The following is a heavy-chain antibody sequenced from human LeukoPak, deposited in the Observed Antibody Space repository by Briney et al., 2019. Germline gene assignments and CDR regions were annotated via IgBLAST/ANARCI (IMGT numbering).Heavy chain of an antibody. CDR2: IWHDGSDK. J-gene: IGHJ5*02. V-gene: IGHV3-33*01. D-gene: IGHD6-19*01. CDR3: ASDRRKAVAGTNYNLFDP. CDR1: GFTFSSYG. Sequence: GGSLRLSCAASGFTFSSYGMHWVRQAPGKGLVWVAVIWHDGSDKYYADSVKGRFLISRDNSKNMLHLQMNSLRAEDTAVYYCASDRRKAVAGTNYNLFDPWGQGTLVTVSS.